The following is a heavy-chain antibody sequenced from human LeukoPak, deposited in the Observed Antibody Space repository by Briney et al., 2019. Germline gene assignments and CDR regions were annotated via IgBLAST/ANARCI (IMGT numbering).Heavy chain of an antibody. CDR1: GYTFTSYG. Sequence: ASVKVSCKASGYTFTSYGISWVRQAPGQGLEWMGWINPNSGGTNYAQKFQGRVTMTRDTSISTAYMELSRLRSDDTAVYYCARGGELLLYLNWFDPWGQGTLVTVSS. CDR2: INPNSGGT. CDR3: ARGGELLLYLNWFDP. D-gene: IGHD2-2*01. J-gene: IGHJ5*02. V-gene: IGHV1-2*02.